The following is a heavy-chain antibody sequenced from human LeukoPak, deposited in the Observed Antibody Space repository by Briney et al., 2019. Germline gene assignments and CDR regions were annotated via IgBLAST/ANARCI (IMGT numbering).Heavy chain of an antibody. V-gene: IGHV4-31*03. CDR3: ARYVVGGSYYSAMDV. CDR2: IYFSGST. Sequence: SQTLSLTCTVAGGSISSGGYYWSWIRQHPGKGLEWIGYIYFSGSTFYNPSLKSRVTISVDTSKNQFSLKVSSVTAADTAVYYCARYVVGGSYYSAMDVWGQGTTVTVSS. J-gene: IGHJ6*02. CDR1: GGSISSGGYY. D-gene: IGHD1-26*01.